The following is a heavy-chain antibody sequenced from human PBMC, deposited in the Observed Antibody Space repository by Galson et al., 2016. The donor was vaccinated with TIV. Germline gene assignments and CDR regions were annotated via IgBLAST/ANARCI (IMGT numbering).Heavy chain of an antibody. J-gene: IGHJ4*02. Sequence: SLRLSCAESGFTFASYGMHWVRQAPGKGLEWVAAIWFDGSNIHYADSVKGRFTISRDNPKNTVYLHMNSLRAEDTAVYFCAREFADYYFDFWGQGTLVTVSS. V-gene: IGHV3-33*01. CDR3: AREFADYYFDF. D-gene: IGHD2-21*02. CDR2: IWFDGSNI. CDR1: GFTFASYG.